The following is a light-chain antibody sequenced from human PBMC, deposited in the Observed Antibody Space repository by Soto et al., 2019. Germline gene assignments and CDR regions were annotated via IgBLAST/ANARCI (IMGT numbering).Light chain of an antibody. CDR3: SSYTSTSTLV. Sequence: QSALTQPASVSGSPGQSIAISCTGTSGDVGSYNFVSWYQQHPGKAPKLMIYDVSARPPGVSNRFSGSKSGSTASLTISGLQAEDEADYYCSSYTSTSTLVFGGGTKLTVL. V-gene: IGLV2-14*01. J-gene: IGLJ2*01. CDR1: SGDVGSYNF. CDR2: DVS.